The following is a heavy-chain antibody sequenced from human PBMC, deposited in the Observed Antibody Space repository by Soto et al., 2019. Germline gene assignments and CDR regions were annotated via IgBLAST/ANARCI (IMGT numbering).Heavy chain of an antibody. CDR2: IIPIFGTA. D-gene: IGHD3-10*01. Sequence: SVKVSCKASGGTFSSYAISWVRQAPGQGLEWMGGIIPIFGTANYAQKFQGRVTITADESTSTAYMELSSLRSEDTAVYYCASSAPAAASLRAFYYNYWGQGTLVTVSS. J-gene: IGHJ4*02. V-gene: IGHV1-69*13. CDR1: GGTFSSYA. CDR3: ASSAPAAASLRAFYYNY.